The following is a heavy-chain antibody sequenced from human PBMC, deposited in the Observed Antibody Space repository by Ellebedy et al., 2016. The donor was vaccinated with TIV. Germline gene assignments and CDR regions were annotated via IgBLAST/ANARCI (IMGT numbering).Heavy chain of an antibody. CDR2: IYPGDSAT. V-gene: IGHV5-51*01. CDR1: GYSFTSYW. Sequence: GESLKISXKGSGYSFTSYWIGWVRQMPGKGLEWMGIIYPGDSATRYSPSFQGQVTISADKSISTAYLQWSSLKASDTAMSNCARLPSVRGIQHHYYYGMDVWGQGTTVTVSS. J-gene: IGHJ6*02. D-gene: IGHD5-18*01. CDR3: ARLPSVRGIQHHYYYGMDV.